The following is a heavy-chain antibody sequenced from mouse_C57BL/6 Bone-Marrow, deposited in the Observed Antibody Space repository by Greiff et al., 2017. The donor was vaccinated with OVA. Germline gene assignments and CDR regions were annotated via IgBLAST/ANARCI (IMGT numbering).Heavy chain of an antibody. CDR3: ARDFAMDY. V-gene: IGHV5-4*01. J-gene: IGHJ4*01. CDR2: ISDGGSYT. CDR1: GFTFSSYA. Sequence: DVKLVESGGGLVKPGGSLKLSCAASGFTFSSYAMSWVRQTPEKRLEWVATISDGGSYTYYPDNVKGRFTISRDNAKNNLYLQMSHLKSEDTAMYYCARDFAMDYWGQGTSVTVSS.